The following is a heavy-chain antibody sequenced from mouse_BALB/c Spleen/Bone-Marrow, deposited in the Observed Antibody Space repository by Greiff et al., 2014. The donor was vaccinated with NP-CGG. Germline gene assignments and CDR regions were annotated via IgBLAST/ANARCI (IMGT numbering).Heavy chain of an antibody. CDR2: IDPANGNT. CDR1: GFNIKDTY. V-gene: IGHV14-3*02. J-gene: IGHJ3*01. Sequence: VQLKESGAELVKPGASVKLSCTASGFNIKDTYMHWVKQRPEQGLEWIGRIDPANGNTKYDPKFQGKATITADTSSNTAYLHLSRLTSEDTDVYYCAIYYYGSSGFAYWGQGTLVTVSA. CDR3: AIYYYGSSGFAY. D-gene: IGHD1-1*01.